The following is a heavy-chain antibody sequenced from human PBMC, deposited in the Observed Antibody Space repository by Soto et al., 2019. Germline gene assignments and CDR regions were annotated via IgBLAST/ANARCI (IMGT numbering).Heavy chain of an antibody. CDR1: GGSISSSSYY. J-gene: IGHJ4*02. CDR2: IYYSGST. V-gene: IGHV4-39*01. CDR3: ARSAFRGSGWYADFDY. D-gene: IGHD6-19*01. Sequence: SETLSLTCTVSGGSISSSSYYWGWIRQPPGKGLEWIGSIYYSGSTYYNPSLKSRVTISVDTSKNQFSLKLSSVTAADTAVYYCARSAFRGSGWYADFDYWGQGTLVTVSS.